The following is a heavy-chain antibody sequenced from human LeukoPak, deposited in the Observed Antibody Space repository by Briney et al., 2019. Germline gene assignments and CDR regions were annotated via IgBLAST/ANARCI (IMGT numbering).Heavy chain of an antibody. V-gene: IGHV3-23*01. CDR3: AKDYLPRGGGDCFGY. CDR2: ISGSGGST. J-gene: IGHJ4*02. CDR1: GFTFSSYA. Sequence: GGSLRLSCAASGFTFSSYAMSWVRQAPGKGLEWVSGISGSGGSTCYADSVKGRFTISRDNSKNTLYLQMSSLRAEDTAVYYCAKDYLPRGGGDCFGYWGQGTLVTVSS. D-gene: IGHD3-16*01.